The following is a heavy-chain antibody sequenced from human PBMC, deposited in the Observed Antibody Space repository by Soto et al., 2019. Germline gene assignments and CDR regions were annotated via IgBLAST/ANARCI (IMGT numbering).Heavy chain of an antibody. V-gene: IGHV3-53*01. CDR3: ARELPPDL. CDR1: GFTFSNFG. Sequence: PVGSLRLSCVASGFTFSNFGVGWVRQAPGKGLEWVSLIWSAGFTYYADSVKGRFTISRDNSKNTLYLQMNSLRAEDSAVYYCARELPPDLWGRGTLVTVSS. CDR2: IWSAGFT. J-gene: IGHJ5*02.